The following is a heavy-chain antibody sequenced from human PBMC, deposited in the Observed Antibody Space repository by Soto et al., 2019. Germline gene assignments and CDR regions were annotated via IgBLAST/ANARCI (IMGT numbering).Heavy chain of an antibody. J-gene: IGHJ4*02. Sequence: ASVKVSCKAYDFSFTSHGISWVRQAPGQGLEWMGWISLYNGNTNYAQQFQGRVTMTTDTSTSTAYMELRSLRSDDTAMYFCAIYDLELFRFECWGQGTLVSVSS. D-gene: IGHD3-3*01. V-gene: IGHV1-18*04. CDR1: DFSFTSHG. CDR3: AIYDLELFRFEC. CDR2: ISLYNGNT.